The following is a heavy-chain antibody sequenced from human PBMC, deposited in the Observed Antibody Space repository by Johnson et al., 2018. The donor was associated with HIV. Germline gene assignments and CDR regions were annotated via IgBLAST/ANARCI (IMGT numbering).Heavy chain of an antibody. CDR3: ARRSIQSDGFDI. D-gene: IGHD4-11*01. CDR1: GFSLRTYD. Sequence: VQLVESGGGFVQPGGSLRLSCAASGFSLRTYDMHWVRQTTGRGLEWVSEIDTDGDTYYPGSVKGRFSTPRDNDRNSVHLQMNNLRADDTAVYYCARRSIQSDGFDIWGQGTMVTVSS. V-gene: IGHV3-13*01. J-gene: IGHJ3*02. CDR2: IDTDGDT.